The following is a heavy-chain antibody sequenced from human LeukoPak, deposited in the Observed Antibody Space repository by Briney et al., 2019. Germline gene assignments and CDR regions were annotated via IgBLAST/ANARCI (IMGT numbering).Heavy chain of an antibody. J-gene: IGHJ4*02. Sequence: SGPTLFKPTPTLTLTCTFSGFSLGTGGVGVGWIRQPPGKGLEWLSLSYWDEEKRYNPSRKSRLTSTKDNGKNQEVLTMTNMDPVDTATYYCAHRRSRGPEYWGQGTLVTVSS. CDR3: AHRRSRGPEY. D-gene: IGHD3-10*01. CDR2: SYWDEEK. V-gene: IGHV2-5*02. CDR1: GFSLGTGGVG.